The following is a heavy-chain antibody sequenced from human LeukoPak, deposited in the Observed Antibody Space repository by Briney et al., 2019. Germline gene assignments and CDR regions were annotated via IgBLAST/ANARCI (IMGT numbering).Heavy chain of an antibody. V-gene: IGHV3-20*04. J-gene: IGHJ6*03. CDR1: GFKTDNYA. D-gene: IGHD1-7*01. Sequence: PGGSLRLSCAASGFKTDNYAMNWVRQVPGKGLEWICGINWNGRSTTYADSVKGRFTISRDNTKNSLYLQMSRLRADDTAFYYCVRANYPSYFYYMDVWGKGTLVTVSS. CDR3: VRANYPSYFYYMDV. CDR2: INWNGRST.